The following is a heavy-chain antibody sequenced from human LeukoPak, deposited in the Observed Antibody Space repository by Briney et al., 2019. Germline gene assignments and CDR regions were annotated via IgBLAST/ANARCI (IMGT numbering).Heavy chain of an antibody. CDR3: AKDIAPMYYYDSSGYYGDY. CDR2: IRYDGSNK. CDR1: GFTFSSYG. V-gene: IGHV3-30*02. D-gene: IGHD3-22*01. J-gene: IGHJ4*02. Sequence: PGGSLRLSCAASGFTFSSYGMHWVRQAPGKGLEGVAFIRYDGSNKYYADSVKGRFTISRDNSKNTLYLQMNSLRAEDTAVYYCAKDIAPMYYYDSSGYYGDYWGQGTLVTVSS.